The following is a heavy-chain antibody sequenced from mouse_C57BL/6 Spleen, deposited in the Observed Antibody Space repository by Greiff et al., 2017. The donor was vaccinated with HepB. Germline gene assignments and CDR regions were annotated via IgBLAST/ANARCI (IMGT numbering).Heavy chain of an antibody. D-gene: IGHD2-5*01. V-gene: IGHV1-63*01. J-gene: IGHJ4*01. CDR2: IYPGGGYT. Sequence: VKLQQSGPELVKPGASVKISCKASGYTFTNYWIGWAKQRPGHGLEWIGDIYPGGGYTNYNEKFKGKATLTADKSSSTAYMQFSSLTSEDSAIYYCARTNSNFYAMDYWGQGTSVTVSS. CDR3: ARTNSNFYAMDY. CDR1: GYTFTNYW.